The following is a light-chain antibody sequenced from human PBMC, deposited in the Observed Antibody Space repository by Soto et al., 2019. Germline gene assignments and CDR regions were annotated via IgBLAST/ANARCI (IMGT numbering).Light chain of an antibody. Sequence: EIALTQSPATLSLSPGERATLSCRASQSFSGYLAWYQQTPGQAPRLLIYDASKRATGIPARFSGWGSGTDFTLTISRLEPEDFAVYYCQQRSNWTPVITFGQGTRLEIK. CDR1: QSFSGY. J-gene: IGKJ5*01. CDR2: DAS. CDR3: QQRSNWTPVIT. V-gene: IGKV3-11*01.